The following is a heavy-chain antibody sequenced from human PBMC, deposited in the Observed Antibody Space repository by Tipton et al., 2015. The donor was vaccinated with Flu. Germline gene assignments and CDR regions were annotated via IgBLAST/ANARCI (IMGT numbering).Heavy chain of an antibody. CDR3: ARHDTGGTVIVVVISEDWYFDL. D-gene: IGHD3-22*01. J-gene: IGHJ2*01. Sequence: TLSLTCTVSGGSISSSSYYWGWIRQPPGKGLEWIGSIYYSGSTYYNPSLKSRVTISVDTSKNQFSLKLSSVTAADTAVYYCARHDTGGTVIVVVISEDWYFDLWGRGTLVTVSS. CDR1: GGSISSSSYY. V-gene: IGHV4-39*01. CDR2: IYYSGST.